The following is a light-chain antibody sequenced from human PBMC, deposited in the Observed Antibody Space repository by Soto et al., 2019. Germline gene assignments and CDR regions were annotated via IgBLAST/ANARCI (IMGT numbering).Light chain of an antibody. Sequence: GLTQSPVAPSFSSGVTDTLSCRAPQSVSCTLFTWYQQNPGQAPRILIFGVFTRATGIPDRFSGSGSGTDFTRTISKLEPEDFAVYYCQHYGDSSWTFGQGSRVDIK. CDR1: QSVSCTL. J-gene: IGKJ1*01. V-gene: IGKV3-20*01. CDR2: GVF. CDR3: QHYGDSSWT.